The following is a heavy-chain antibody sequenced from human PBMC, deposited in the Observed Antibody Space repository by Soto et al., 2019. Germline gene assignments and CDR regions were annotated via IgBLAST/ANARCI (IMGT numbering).Heavy chain of an antibody. CDR1: GFTFSSYS. Sequence: ESGGGLVKPGGSLRLSCAASGFTFSSYSMNWVRQAPGKGLEWVSSISSSSSYIYYADSVKGRFTISRDNAKNSLYLQMTSLRAEDTAVDYCARGMVRGVSQTNWGQGTLVTVSS. J-gene: IGHJ4*02. D-gene: IGHD3-10*01. CDR3: ARGMVRGVSQTN. V-gene: IGHV3-21*01. CDR2: ISSSSSYI.